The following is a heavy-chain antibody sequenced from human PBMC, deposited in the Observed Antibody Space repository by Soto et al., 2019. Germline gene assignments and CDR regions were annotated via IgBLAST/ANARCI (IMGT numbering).Heavy chain of an antibody. CDR2: INHVGGT. V-gene: IGHV4-34*01. J-gene: IGHJ5*02. D-gene: IGHD3-16*01. Sequence: PSETLSLTGAVYGGFLSESYWTWIRQPPGRGLEWIGEINHVGGTNYNPSLKSRVTMSVDTSQHQFSLRLISVTAADTAMYFCVRIRYQLPSSVLWLDPWGQGAPVTVSS. CDR1: GGFLSESY. CDR3: VRIRYQLPSSVLWLDP.